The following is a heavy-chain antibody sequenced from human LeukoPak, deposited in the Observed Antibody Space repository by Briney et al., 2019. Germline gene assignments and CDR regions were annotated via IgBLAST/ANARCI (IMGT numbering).Heavy chain of an antibody. CDR3: AREFYGDYDLDY. CDR1: GFTFSIYR. Sequence: GGSLRLSCEASGFTFSIYRLHWVRQAPWKGLVWVSRINSDGSSTRYADSVKGRFTISRDNAKNTLYPQMNSLRVEDTAVYFCAREFYGDYDLDYWAQGTLVTVSS. J-gene: IGHJ4*02. V-gene: IGHV3-74*01. D-gene: IGHD4-17*01. CDR2: INSDGSST.